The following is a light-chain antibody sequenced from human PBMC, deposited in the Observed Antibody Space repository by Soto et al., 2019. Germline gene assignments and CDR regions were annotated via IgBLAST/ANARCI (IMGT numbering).Light chain of an antibody. CDR2: HVT. V-gene: IGLV2-11*01. CDR1: SSDVGAYNY. CDR3: CSYAGSYTVL. Sequence: QSALTQPRSVSGSPGQSVTISCTGSSSDVGAYNYVSWHQQHPGKAPKLIIYHVTKRPSGVPDRFSGSKSGNTASLTISGLQAEDEADYYCCSYAGSYTVLCGGGPKLTVL. J-gene: IGLJ2*01.